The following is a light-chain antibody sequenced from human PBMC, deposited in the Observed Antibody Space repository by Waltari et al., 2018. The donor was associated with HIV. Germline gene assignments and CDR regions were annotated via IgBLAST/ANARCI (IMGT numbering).Light chain of an antibody. CDR1: QTISSTY. CDR2: GAS. Sequence: EIALTQSPGTLSLSPVERATLPCRASQTISSTYLAWYQQKPGQAPRLLIYGASSRATGIPDRFSGSGSGTDFTLTISSLEPEDCAVYYCQQYIGSPRTFGQGTKVELK. CDR3: QQYIGSPRT. V-gene: IGKV3-20*01. J-gene: IGKJ1*01.